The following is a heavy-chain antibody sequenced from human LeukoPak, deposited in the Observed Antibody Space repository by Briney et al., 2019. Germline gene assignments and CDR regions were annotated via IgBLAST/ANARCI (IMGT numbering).Heavy chain of an antibody. CDR3: ARGRYYYGSGSFYWFDP. J-gene: IGHJ5*02. V-gene: IGHV4-59*08. CDR2: IYYSGST. Sequence: SETLSLTCTVSGGSITGYYWSWIRQPPGKGLEWIGHIYYSGSTNYNPSLKSRVTISVDTSKNQFSLKLSSVTAADTAVYYCARGRYYYGSGSFYWFDPWGQGTLVTVSS. CDR1: GGSITGYY. D-gene: IGHD3-10*01.